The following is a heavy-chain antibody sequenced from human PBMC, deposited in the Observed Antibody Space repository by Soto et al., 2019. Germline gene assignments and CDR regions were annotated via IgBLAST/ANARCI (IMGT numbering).Heavy chain of an antibody. D-gene: IGHD6-25*01. CDR2: IKQDGSEK. CDR3: AKGRPAVYLAAFDY. CDR1: GFTFSSYW. Sequence: EVQLVESGGGLVQPGGSLRLSCAASGFTFSSYWMSWVRQAPGKGLEWVANIKQDGSEKYYVDSVKGRFTISRDNAKNSLYLQMNSLRAEDTAVYYCAKGRPAVYLAAFDYWGQGTLVTVSS. V-gene: IGHV3-7*01. J-gene: IGHJ4*02.